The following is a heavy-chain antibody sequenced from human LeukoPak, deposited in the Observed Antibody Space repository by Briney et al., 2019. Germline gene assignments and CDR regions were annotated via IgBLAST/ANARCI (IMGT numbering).Heavy chain of an antibody. J-gene: IGHJ5*01. D-gene: IGHD2-21*02. Sequence: SVKVSCKASGGTFSSYAVSWVRQAPGRGFEWMGRIIPVFGTTKYAQMFQGRVTITTDKSTGTAYMELSRLRSGDTAVYYCARERGLVTTTFYSWGQGVLVTVSS. CDR1: GGTFSSYA. CDR2: IIPVFGTT. CDR3: ARERGLVTTTFYS. V-gene: IGHV1-69*05.